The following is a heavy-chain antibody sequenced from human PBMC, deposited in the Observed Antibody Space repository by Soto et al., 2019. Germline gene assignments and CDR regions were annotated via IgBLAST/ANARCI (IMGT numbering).Heavy chain of an antibody. J-gene: IGHJ3*02. CDR1: GYTFTSYA. CDR3: AREAYGKLSAFDI. Sequence: QVQLVQSGAEVKKPGASVKVSCKVSGYTFTSYAMHWVRQAPGQRLEWMGWINAGNGNTKYSQKFQGRVTITRDTSASTAYMELSSLRSEDTAVYYCAREAYGKLSAFDIWGQGTMVTVSS. V-gene: IGHV1-3*01. D-gene: IGHD4-17*01. CDR2: INAGNGNT.